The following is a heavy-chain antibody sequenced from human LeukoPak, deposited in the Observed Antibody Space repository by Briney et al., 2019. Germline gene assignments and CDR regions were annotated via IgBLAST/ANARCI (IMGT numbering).Heavy chain of an antibody. J-gene: IGHJ6*03. V-gene: IGHV3-73*01. CDR3: TRRLGSGSYYAYYYYMDV. CDR2: IRSKANSYAT. Sequence: GSLRLSCAASGFTFSGSAKHWVRQASGKGLEWVGCIRSKANSYATAYAASVKGRFTISRDDSKNTAYLQMNSLKTEDTAVYYCTRRLGSGSYYAYYYYMDVWGKGTTVTVSS. CDR1: GFTFSGSA. D-gene: IGHD3-10*01.